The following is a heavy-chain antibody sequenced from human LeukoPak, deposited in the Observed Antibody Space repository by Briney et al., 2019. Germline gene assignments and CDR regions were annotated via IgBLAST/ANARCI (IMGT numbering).Heavy chain of an antibody. V-gene: IGHV4-30-2*01. Sequence: SQTLSLTCAVSGGSLSSGGYSWSWLRQPPGRGLEWIGYIYHSGSTYYNPSLKSPVTISVDRSKNQFSLKLSSVTAADTAVYYCARGGSSVQDFDYWGQGTLVTVYS. CDR1: GGSLSSGGYS. J-gene: IGHJ4*02. D-gene: IGHD1-26*01. CDR2: IYHSGST. CDR3: ARGGSSVQDFDY.